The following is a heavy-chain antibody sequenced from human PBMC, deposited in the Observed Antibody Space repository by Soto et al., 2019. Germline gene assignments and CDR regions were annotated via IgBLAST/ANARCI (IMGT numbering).Heavy chain of an antibody. Sequence: QVQLQESGPGLVKPSETLSLTCTVSGVSITDYHWSWIRQSPGRGLEWIGYIFSRGTPNYNPSLKSRVTRAVDTSRNQFSLKLNSLTAADTAMYFCAKRFGDYVGWFDPWGQGALVIVSS. CDR3: AKRFGDYVGWFDP. CDR1: GVSITDYH. J-gene: IGHJ5*02. V-gene: IGHV4-59*01. D-gene: IGHD4-17*01. CDR2: IFSRGTP.